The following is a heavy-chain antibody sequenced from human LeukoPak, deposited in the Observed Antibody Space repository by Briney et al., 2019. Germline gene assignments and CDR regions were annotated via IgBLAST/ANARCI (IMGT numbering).Heavy chain of an antibody. CDR2: IDRSEST. D-gene: IGHD6-13*01. J-gene: IGHJ5*02. CDR3: ARGRGIAAARGVRP. Sequence: ASQTLSLTCTVPGGSISSSSYYWGWIRQPPGKGLEWIGEIDRSESTNYNPSLKSRVTISVDTSKNQFSLKLSSVTAADTAVYYCARGRGIAAARGVRPWGQGTLVTVSS. CDR1: GGSISSSSYY. V-gene: IGHV4-39*07.